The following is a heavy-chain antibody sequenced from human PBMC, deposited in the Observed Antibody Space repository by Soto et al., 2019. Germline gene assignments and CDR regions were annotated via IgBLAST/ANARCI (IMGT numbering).Heavy chain of an antibody. CDR3: ARGGTIVRGVDYYYYYMDV. D-gene: IGHD3-10*01. V-gene: IGHV1-69*04. Sequence: GAAAKVSCKACGVTISSNSISWVRQAPRQGLEWMGRIIPILGIANYAQKFQGRVTITADKSTSTAYMALSSLRSEDTAVYYCARGGTIVRGVDYYYYYMDVWGKGTTVTVSS. CDR1: GVTISSNS. CDR2: IIPILGIA. J-gene: IGHJ6*03.